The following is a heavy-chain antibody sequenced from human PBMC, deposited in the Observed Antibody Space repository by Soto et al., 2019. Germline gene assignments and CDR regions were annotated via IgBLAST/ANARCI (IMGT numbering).Heavy chain of an antibody. D-gene: IGHD4-17*01. J-gene: IGHJ5*02. V-gene: IGHV4-34*01. Sequence: SETMSRTCAAYGGSLSSYYWSWIRQPPGKRQELVGEIKHSRSTNYNPTLKSRVTISENTSKKQFALKLSAITVADTALYYCARAPPTVTIMGWFDPWGHGTLVTVSS. CDR2: IKHSRST. CDR1: GGSLSSYY. CDR3: ARAPPTVTIMGWFDP.